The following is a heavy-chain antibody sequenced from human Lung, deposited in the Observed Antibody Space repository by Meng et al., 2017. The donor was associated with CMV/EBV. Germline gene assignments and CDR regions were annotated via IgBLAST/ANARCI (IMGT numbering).Heavy chain of an antibody. CDR1: GFTFSSYE. CDR3: ARDTLLPGGGYYYYGMDV. J-gene: IGHJ6*01. CDR2: IYSGGST. Sequence: GESXKISCAASGFTFSSYEMNWVRQAPGKGLEWVSVIYSGGSTYYADSVKGRFTISRDNSKNTLYLQMNSLRAEDTAVYYCARDTLLPGGGYYYYGMDVWXQGTTVTVSS. V-gene: IGHV3-53*01. D-gene: IGHD3-22*01.